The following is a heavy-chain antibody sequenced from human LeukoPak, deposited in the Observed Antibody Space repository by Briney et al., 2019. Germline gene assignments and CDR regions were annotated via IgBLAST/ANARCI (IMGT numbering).Heavy chain of an antibody. J-gene: IGHJ4*02. V-gene: IGHV3-23*01. Sequence: PGGSLRLSCAASGFTFSSYSMNWVRQAPGKGLEWVSAIGGSGGNTHDADSVKGRFTISRDNSKNTLFLQMNSLRAEDTAIYYCTKSTGWYSSSWYLTDWGQGALVTVSS. CDR1: GFTFSSYS. CDR3: TKSTGWYSSSWYLTD. CDR2: IGGSGGNT. D-gene: IGHD6-13*01.